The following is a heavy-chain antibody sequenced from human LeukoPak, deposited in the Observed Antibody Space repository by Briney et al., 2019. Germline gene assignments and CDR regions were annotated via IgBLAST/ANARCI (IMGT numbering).Heavy chain of an antibody. J-gene: IGHJ4*02. V-gene: IGHV3-30*18. D-gene: IGHD3-9*01. CDR1: GFTFSSLG. CDR3: AKGRQYSFDYLIDY. Sequence: GGSLRLSCAASGFTFSSLGMHWVRQAPGKGLEWVAVISSDGSKKNYADSVKGRLTLSRDNSKNTVYLQVDSLRTEDTAVYYCAKGRQYSFDYLIDYWGQGTLVTVSS. CDR2: ISSDGSKK.